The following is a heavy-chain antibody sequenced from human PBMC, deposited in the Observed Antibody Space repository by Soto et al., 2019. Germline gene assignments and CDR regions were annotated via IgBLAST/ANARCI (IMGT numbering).Heavy chain of an antibody. V-gene: IGHV1-18*01. Sequence: ASVKVSCKASGYTFTSYGISCVRQAPGQGLEWMGWVSAYNGNTNYAQKLQGRVTMTTDTSTSTAYMELRSLRSDDTAVYYCARDHIQYGSGSYENWGQGTLVTVSS. CDR2: VSAYNGNT. D-gene: IGHD3-10*01. CDR1: GYTFTSYG. CDR3: ARDHIQYGSGSYEN. J-gene: IGHJ4*02.